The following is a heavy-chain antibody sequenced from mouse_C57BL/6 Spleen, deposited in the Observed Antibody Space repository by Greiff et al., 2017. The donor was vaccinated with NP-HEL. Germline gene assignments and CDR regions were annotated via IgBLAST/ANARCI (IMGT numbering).Heavy chain of an antibody. D-gene: IGHD2-4*01. CDR2: IYPSDSET. CDR3: ASGLYYDYEFAY. CDR1: GYTFTSYW. Sequence: QVHVKQPGAELVRPGSSVKLSCKASGYTFTSYWMDWVKQRPGQGLEWIGNIYPSDSETHYNQKFKDKATLTVDKSSSTAYMQLSSLTSEDSAVYYCASGLYYDYEFAYWGQGTLVTVSA. V-gene: IGHV1-61*01. J-gene: IGHJ3*01.